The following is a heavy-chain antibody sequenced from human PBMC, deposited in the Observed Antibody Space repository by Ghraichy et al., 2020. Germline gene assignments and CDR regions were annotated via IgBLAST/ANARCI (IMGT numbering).Heavy chain of an antibody. Sequence: SQTLSLTCTVSGGSISSSSYYWGWIRQPPGKGLEWIGSIYYSGSTYYNPSLKSRVTISVDTSKNQFSLKLSSVTAADTAVYYCARVHEWELLRVDYWGQGTLVTVSS. D-gene: IGHD1-26*01. CDR2: IYYSGST. J-gene: IGHJ4*02. V-gene: IGHV4-39*01. CDR3: ARVHEWELLRVDY. CDR1: GGSISSSSYY.